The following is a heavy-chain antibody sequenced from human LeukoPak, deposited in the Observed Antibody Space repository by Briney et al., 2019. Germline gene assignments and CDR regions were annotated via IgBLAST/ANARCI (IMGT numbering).Heavy chain of an antibody. CDR3: ARVGGWFDP. V-gene: IGHV4-61*02. CDR2: IYTSGST. Sequence: SQTQSLTCTVSGGSISSGSYYWSWIRQPAGKGLEWIGRIYTSGSTNYNPSLKSRVTISVDTSKNQFSLKLSSVTAADTAVYYCARVGGWFDPWGQGTLVTVSS. CDR1: GGSISSGSYY. D-gene: IGHD2-15*01. J-gene: IGHJ5*02.